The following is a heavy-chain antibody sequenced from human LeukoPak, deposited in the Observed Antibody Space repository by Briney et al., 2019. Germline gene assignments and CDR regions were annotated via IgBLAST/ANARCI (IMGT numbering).Heavy chain of an antibody. CDR2: IYYSGST. CDR1: GDSISGGGYY. D-gene: IGHD5-18*01. CDR3: ARDLLSDGYIWYFDP. V-gene: IGHV4-31*03. J-gene: IGHJ2*01. Sequence: SQTLSLSCSVSGDSISGGGYYWNWIRQHPGKGLEWIGYIYYSGSTYYNPSLKSRVTISVDTSKNQFSLKLSSVTAADTAVYYCARDLLSDGYIWYFDPWGRGTLVTVSS.